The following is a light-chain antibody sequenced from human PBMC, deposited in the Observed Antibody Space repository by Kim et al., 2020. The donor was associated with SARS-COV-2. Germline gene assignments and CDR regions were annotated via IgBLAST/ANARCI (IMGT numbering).Light chain of an antibody. Sequence: DIQMTQSPPTLSASVGDRVTITCRASRNVDDYLAWYQQKPGGAPKLLIFKASTLKSGVPSRFSGSGYGTEFTLTINSLQPDDFGTYYCQQYRSYPWTFGQGTKVDIK. CDR3: QQYRSYPWT. V-gene: IGKV1-5*03. J-gene: IGKJ1*01. CDR2: KAS. CDR1: RNVDDY.